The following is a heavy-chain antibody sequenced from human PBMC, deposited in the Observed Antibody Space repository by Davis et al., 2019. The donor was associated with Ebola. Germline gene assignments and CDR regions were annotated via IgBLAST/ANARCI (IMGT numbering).Heavy chain of an antibody. Sequence: GESLKISCKGSGYSFTSYWIGWVRQMPGKGLEWMGIIYPGDSDTRYSPSFQGQVTISADKSISTAYLQWSSLKASDTAMYYCARHLITFGGVIVYFDYWGQGTLVTVSS. J-gene: IGHJ4*02. D-gene: IGHD3-16*02. V-gene: IGHV5-51*01. CDR3: ARHLITFGGVIVYFDY. CDR1: GYSFTSYW. CDR2: IYPGDSDT.